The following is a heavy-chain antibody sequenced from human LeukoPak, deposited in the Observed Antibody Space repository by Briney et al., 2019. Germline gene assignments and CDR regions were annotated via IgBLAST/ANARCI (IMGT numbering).Heavy chain of an antibody. CDR1: GFIFSSYS. J-gene: IGHJ2*01. CDR2: ISSSGSYI. CDR3: AREEIYNYGQNWYFDL. D-gene: IGHD4-17*01. V-gene: IGHV3-21*01. Sequence: GGSLRLSCAASGFIFSSYSMNWVRQAPGKGPEWVSFISSSGSYIYYADSVKGRFTISRDNAKKSLYLQMNSLRAEDTAVYYCAREEIYNYGQNWYFDLWGRGTLVTVSS.